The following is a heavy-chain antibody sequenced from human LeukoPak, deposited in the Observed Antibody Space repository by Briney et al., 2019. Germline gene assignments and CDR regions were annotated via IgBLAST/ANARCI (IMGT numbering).Heavy chain of an antibody. Sequence: LSLTCTVSGDSISSSSSYWGWVRQAPGKGLEWISYISSSGTIVYYADSVKGRFTISRDNAKSSLYLHMNSLRGEDTAVYYCATSRDWSTGIYFDHWGQGNLVTVSS. V-gene: IGHV3-48*03. J-gene: IGHJ4*02. CDR1: GDSISSSSSY. CDR3: ATSRDWSTGIYFDH. CDR2: ISSSGTIV. D-gene: IGHD3/OR15-3a*01.